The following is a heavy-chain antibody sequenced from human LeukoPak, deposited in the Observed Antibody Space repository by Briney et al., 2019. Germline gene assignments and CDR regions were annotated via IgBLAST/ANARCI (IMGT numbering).Heavy chain of an antibody. D-gene: IGHD2-2*01. Sequence: GXXRLSCAASGFTFSSYDMSWVRQAPGKGLEWVSAISGSGGSTYYADSVKGRFTISRDNSKNTLYLQMNSLRAEDTAVYYCANVRYCSSTSCPDYWGQGTLVTVSS. CDR1: GFTFSSYD. CDR2: ISGSGGST. CDR3: ANVRYCSSTSCPDY. J-gene: IGHJ4*02. V-gene: IGHV3-23*01.